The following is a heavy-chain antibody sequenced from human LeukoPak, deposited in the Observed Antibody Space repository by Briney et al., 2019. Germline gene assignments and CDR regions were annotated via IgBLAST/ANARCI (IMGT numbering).Heavy chain of an antibody. CDR2: ISISGGST. CDR3: AKDAISAAARGDAFDI. CDR1: GITFSSYA. D-gene: IGHD6-13*01. V-gene: IGHV3-23*01. Sequence: PGGSLRLSCADSGITFSSYAMSWVRQAPGKWLEWVSGISISGGSTFYADSVKGRFTISRDISKNTLYLQMNSLRAEDTAVYYCAKDAISAAARGDAFDIWGQGTMVTVSS. J-gene: IGHJ3*02.